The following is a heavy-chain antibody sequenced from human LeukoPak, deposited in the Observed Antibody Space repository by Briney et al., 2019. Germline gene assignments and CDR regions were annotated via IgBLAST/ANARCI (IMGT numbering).Heavy chain of an antibody. CDR3: ARLDQIAAAGTIIDY. V-gene: IGHV5-51*01. J-gene: IGHJ4*02. Sequence: PGESLKISCKGSGYSFTSYWIGWVRQMPGKGLEWMGIIYPGDSDTRYSPSFQGQVTISADKSISTAYLQWSSLKASDTAMYYCARLDQIAAAGTIIDYWGQGTLVTVSS. D-gene: IGHD6-13*01. CDR1: GYSFTSYW. CDR2: IYPGDSDT.